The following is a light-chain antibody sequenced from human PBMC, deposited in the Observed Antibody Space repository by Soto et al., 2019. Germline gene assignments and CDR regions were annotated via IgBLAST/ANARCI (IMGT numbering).Light chain of an antibody. Sequence: EIVLTQSPGTLSLSPGERATLSCRASQSVNSTYLAWYQQKPGQAPRLLIYGASSRATGIPDRFSGSASGTDFTLTINRLEPDDFAIYYCQQYGDSRTFGQGTKLEIK. CDR1: QSVNSTY. CDR3: QQYGDSRT. J-gene: IGKJ2*01. V-gene: IGKV3-20*01. CDR2: GAS.